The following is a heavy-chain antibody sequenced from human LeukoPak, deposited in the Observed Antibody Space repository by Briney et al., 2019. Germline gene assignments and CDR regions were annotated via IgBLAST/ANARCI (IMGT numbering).Heavy chain of an antibody. CDR1: GFTFSSYG. CDR3: ARVSGYDWESPYDY. J-gene: IGHJ4*02. CDR2: IGGSGGST. D-gene: IGHD5-12*01. V-gene: IGHV3-23*01. Sequence: PGGSLRLSCAASGFTFSSYGMSWVRQAPGKGLEWVSAIGGSGGSTYYADSVKGRFTISRDNSKNTLYLQMNSLRAEDTAVYYCARVSGYDWESPYDYWGQGTLVTVSS.